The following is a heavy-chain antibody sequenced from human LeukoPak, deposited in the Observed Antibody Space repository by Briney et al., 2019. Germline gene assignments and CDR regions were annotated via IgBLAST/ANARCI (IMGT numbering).Heavy chain of an antibody. CDR1: GXTFSRSA. D-gene: IGHD5-12*01. Sequence: GGSLRLSWAASGXTFSRSAVHWVRQAPGKGLEWVAVISHDGSNTDYTDSVKGRFTISRDNSKNTLYLQMNSLRAEDTAVYYCAKEMKPWMHFDYWGQGTLVTVSS. CDR3: AKEMKPWMHFDY. J-gene: IGHJ4*02. V-gene: IGHV3-30*18. CDR2: ISHDGSNT.